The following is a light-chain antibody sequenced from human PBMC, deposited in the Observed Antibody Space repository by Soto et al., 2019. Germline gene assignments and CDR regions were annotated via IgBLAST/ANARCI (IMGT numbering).Light chain of an antibody. CDR2: GVF. V-gene: IGKV3-20*01. CDR3: QQFSA. CDR1: QSVSSNY. Sequence: EMVLTQSPGTLSLSPGERATLSCRASQSVSSNYLAWYQQKPGQAPRLLIYGVFSRATGIPDRFSGSGSGTDFTLTISRREPEDFAVYYCQQFSAFGQGTKVEIK. J-gene: IGKJ1*01.